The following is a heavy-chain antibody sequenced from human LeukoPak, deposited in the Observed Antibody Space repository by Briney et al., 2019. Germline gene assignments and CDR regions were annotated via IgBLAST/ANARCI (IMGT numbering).Heavy chain of an antibody. Sequence: ASVKVSCKASGYTFTSYGISWVRQAPGQGLEWMGWISAYNGNTNYAQKLQGRVTMTTDTSTSTAYMELRSLRSDDTAAYYCAITLRYFDWLLYYFDYWGQGTLVTVSS. CDR1: GYTFTSYG. V-gene: IGHV1-18*01. D-gene: IGHD3-9*01. CDR2: ISAYNGNT. J-gene: IGHJ4*02. CDR3: AITLRYFDWLLYYFDY.